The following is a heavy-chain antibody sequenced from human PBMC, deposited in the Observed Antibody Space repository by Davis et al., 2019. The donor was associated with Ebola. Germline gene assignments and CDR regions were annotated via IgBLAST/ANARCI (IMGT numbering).Heavy chain of an antibody. CDR3: AREGSSSWNDAFDI. Sequence: SETLSLTCTLSGGSISGYYLTWIRQPPGKGLEWVGYMYYGQGTNYNPSLKSRVTMSADASENQVSLKLTSVTAADTATYYCAREGSSSWNDAFDIWGQGTMVTVSS. J-gene: IGHJ3*02. CDR1: GGSISGYY. D-gene: IGHD6-13*01. CDR2: MYYGQGT. V-gene: IGHV4-59*01.